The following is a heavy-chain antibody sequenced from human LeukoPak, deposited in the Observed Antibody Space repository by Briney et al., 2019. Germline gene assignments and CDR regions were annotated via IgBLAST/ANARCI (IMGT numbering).Heavy chain of an antibody. CDR1: GYTFTSYA. Sequence: ASVKVSCKASGYTFTSYAMHWVRQAPGQRLEWMGWINAGNGNTKYSRKFQGRVTITRDTSASTAYMELRSLRSDDTAVYYCARDLMGGSYYDYWGQGTLVTVSS. J-gene: IGHJ4*02. CDR2: INAGNGNT. CDR3: ARDLMGGSYYDY. D-gene: IGHD1-26*01. V-gene: IGHV1-3*01.